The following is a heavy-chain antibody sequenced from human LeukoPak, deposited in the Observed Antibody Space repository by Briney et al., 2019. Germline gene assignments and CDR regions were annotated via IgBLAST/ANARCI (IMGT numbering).Heavy chain of an antibody. CDR3: ARDLGVLRYFDWFD. D-gene: IGHD3-9*01. CDR1: GGSISSGGYY. Sequence: PSETLSLTCTVSGGSISSGGYYWSWIRQPPGTGLEWIGYIYHSGSTYYNPSLKSRVTISVDTSKNQFSLKLSSVTAADTAVYYCARDLGVLRYFDWFDWGQGTLVTVSS. CDR2: IYHSGST. V-gene: IGHV4-30-2*01. J-gene: IGHJ4*02.